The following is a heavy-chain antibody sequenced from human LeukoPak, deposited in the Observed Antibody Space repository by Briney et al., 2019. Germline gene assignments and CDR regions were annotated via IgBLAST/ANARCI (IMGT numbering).Heavy chain of an antibody. V-gene: IGHV4-59*12. D-gene: IGHD5-18*01. CDR1: GGSISSYY. CDR2: IYYSEST. J-gene: IGHJ5*02. Sequence: SETLSLTCTVSGGSISSYYWSWIRQPPGKGLEWIGYIYYSESTRYNPSLESRVTVSVDTSKNQFSLKLSSVTAADTAVYYCARGGGYSYGYWFDPWGQGTLVTVSS. CDR3: ARGGGYSYGYWFDP.